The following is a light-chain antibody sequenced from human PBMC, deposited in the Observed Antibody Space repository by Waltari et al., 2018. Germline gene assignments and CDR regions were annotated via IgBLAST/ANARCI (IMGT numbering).Light chain of an antibody. CDR2: NAS. J-gene: IGKJ1*01. V-gene: IGKV1-39*01. CDR1: QSITSY. CDR3: QHSFRTLCP. Sequence: DIQLTQSPSSLSASVGDRVTITYRSSQSITSYLNWYQQKPGKAPKLLIYNASKLQSGVPSRFRGRGSGTDFNLTISSLQTEDCATYYCQHSFRTLCPFGLGTKVEIK.